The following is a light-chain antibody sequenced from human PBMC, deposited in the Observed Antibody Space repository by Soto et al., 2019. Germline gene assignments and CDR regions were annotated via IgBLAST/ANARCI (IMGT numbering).Light chain of an antibody. Sequence: AIQMTQSPSSLSASVGDRVTITCRASQGIGNNLGWYQQKPGKAPKLLIYDASSLHSGVPSRFSGSGSGTDFTLTISSLQSEDFATYYCLCDYHGWTFGQGTKVEVK. CDR3: LCDYHGWT. CDR1: QGIGNN. CDR2: DAS. J-gene: IGKJ1*01. V-gene: IGKV1-6*01.